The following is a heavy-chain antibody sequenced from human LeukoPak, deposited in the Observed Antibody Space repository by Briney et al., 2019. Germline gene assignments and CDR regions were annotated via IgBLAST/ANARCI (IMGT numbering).Heavy chain of an antibody. Sequence: SETLSLTCSVSGGSFNSSHFYWSCNRPSQGLGREWSGTSYYTGSTYNNPSLKSRVIMSVDTSKNQFSLKLSSVSPADTAVYYCARQRWLPPAFDYWGQGTLVTVSS. J-gene: IGHJ4*02. CDR2: SYYTGST. D-gene: IGHD5-24*01. CDR3: ARQRWLPPAFDY. V-gene: IGHV4-39*01. CDR1: GGSFNSSHFY.